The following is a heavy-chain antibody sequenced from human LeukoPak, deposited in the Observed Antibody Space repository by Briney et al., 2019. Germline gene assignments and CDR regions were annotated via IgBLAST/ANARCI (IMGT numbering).Heavy chain of an antibody. Sequence: SETLSLTCTVSGGSISNYYWSWIRQPPGKGLEWIGYIYSSGSTNYNPSLKGRVTISVDTSKNQFSLKLSTVTAADTAVYYCARDHYYDSSGYTFGYWGQGTLVTVSS. CDR3: ARDHYYDSSGYTFGY. D-gene: IGHD3-22*01. V-gene: IGHV4-59*01. CDR2: IYSSGST. J-gene: IGHJ4*02. CDR1: GGSISNYY.